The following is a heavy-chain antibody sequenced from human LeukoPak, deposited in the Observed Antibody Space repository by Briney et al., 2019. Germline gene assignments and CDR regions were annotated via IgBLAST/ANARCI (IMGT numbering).Heavy chain of an antibody. J-gene: IGHJ4*02. Sequence: PGGSLRLSCAASGFTGSSNCMSWVRQAPGKGLEWVSVMYSDGSAYYADSVKGRFTISRDNSKNRLFLQMNSLRAEDTAVYFCARTIAMNRIDYFDQWGQGTLVTVS. V-gene: IGHV3-53*01. CDR1: GFTGSSNC. CDR2: MYSDGSA. CDR3: ARTIAMNRIDYFDQ. D-gene: IGHD6-13*01.